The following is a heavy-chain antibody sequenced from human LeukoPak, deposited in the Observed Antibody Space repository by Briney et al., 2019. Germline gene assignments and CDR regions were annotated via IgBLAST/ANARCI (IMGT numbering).Heavy chain of an antibody. J-gene: IGHJ6*04. CDR3: ARDFTRGGTDV. CDR2: ISYDGSNK. V-gene: IGHV3-30*04. CDR1: GFTFSSYA. Sequence: PGGSLRLSCAASGFTFSSYAMHWVRQPPGKGLEWVAVISYDGSNKYYADSVKGRFTISRDNSKNTLYLQMNSLRAEDTAVYYCARDFTRGGTDVWGKGTTVTVSS.